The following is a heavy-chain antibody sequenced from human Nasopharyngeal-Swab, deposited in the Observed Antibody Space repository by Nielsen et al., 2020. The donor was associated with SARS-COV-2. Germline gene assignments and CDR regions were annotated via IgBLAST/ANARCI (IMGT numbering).Heavy chain of an antibody. D-gene: IGHD1-1*01. CDR2: ISSSSSTI. CDR1: GFTFSSYS. CDR3: ARERYWNDGAFDI. J-gene: IGHJ3*02. Sequence: GESLKISCAASGFTFSSYSMNWVRQAPGKGLEWVSYISSSSSTIYNADPVKGRFTISRDNAKNSLYLQMNSLRDEDTAVYYCARERYWNDGAFDIWGQGTMVTVSS. V-gene: IGHV3-48*02.